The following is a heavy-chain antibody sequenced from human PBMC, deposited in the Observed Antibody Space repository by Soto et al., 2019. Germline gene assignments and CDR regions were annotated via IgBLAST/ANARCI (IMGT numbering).Heavy chain of an antibody. CDR1: GYTFTSYL. CDR3: ARVGQSDAFDI. CDR2: INPIGGST. J-gene: IGHJ3*02. D-gene: IGHD3-10*01. Sequence: QVQLVQSGAEVKKPGASVKISCKASGYTFTSYLMDWVRQAPGQGLECMGRINPIGGSTAYAQKFQGRVTMTRDTSTNTLYMELSSLTSKDTAVYYCARVGQSDAFDIWGQGTMVTVSS. V-gene: IGHV1-46*01.